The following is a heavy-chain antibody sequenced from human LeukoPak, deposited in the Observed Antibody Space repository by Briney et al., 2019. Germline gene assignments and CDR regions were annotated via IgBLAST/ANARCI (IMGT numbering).Heavy chain of an antibody. J-gene: IGHJ4*02. CDR2: INAGNGNT. CDR1: GYTFTSYA. CDR3: ARPPGGSKDYYFDY. Sequence: ASVKVSCKASGYTFTSYAMHWVRQAPGQRLEWMGWINAGNGNTKYSQKFQGRVTITRDTSASTAYMELSSLRSEDTAVYYCARPPGGSKDYYFDYCGQGTLVTVSS. V-gene: IGHV1-3*01. D-gene: IGHD3-16*01.